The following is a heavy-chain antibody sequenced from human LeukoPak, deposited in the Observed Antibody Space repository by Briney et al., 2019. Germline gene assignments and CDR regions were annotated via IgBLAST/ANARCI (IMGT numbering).Heavy chain of an antibody. Sequence: GGSLRLSCAASGVIFSSNYMNWVRQAPGKGLEWVSVIYNTGSTYYTDSVKGRFTISRDTSKNTLYLQMNSLRAEDTAVYYCARARTYYYDSSCYYPPDYWGQGTLVTVSS. CDR1: GVIFSSNY. D-gene: IGHD3-22*01. CDR3: ARARTYYYDSSCYYPPDY. V-gene: IGHV3-66*01. CDR2: IYNTGST. J-gene: IGHJ4*02.